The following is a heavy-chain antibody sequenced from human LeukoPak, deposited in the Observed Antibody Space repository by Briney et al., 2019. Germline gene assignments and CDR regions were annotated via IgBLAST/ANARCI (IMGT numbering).Heavy chain of an antibody. V-gene: IGHV3-21*01. CDR2: ISSSSTYI. J-gene: IGHJ3*02. Sequence: GRSLRLSCAASGFTFSSYGMHWVRQAPGKGLEWVSSISSSSTYIYYADSVKGRFTISRDNAKNSLYLQMNRLRAEDTAVYSCARSGHTYDGFDIWGQGTMVTVSS. D-gene: IGHD2-2*02. CDR3: ARSGHTYDGFDI. CDR1: GFTFSSYG.